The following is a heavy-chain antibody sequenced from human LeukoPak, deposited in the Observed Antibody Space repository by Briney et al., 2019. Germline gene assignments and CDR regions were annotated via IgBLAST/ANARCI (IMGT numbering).Heavy chain of an antibody. CDR2: ISSSSSYI. CDR3: ARLGPYYYDSSGPKADDAFDI. V-gene: IGHV3-21*01. D-gene: IGHD3-22*01. J-gene: IGHJ3*02. Sequence: GGSLRLSGAASGFTFSSYSMNWVRQAPGKGLERVSSISSSSSYIYYADSVKGRFTISRDNAKNSLYLQMNSMRAEDTAVYYCARLGPYYYDSSGPKADDAFDIWGQGTMVTVSS. CDR1: GFTFSSYS.